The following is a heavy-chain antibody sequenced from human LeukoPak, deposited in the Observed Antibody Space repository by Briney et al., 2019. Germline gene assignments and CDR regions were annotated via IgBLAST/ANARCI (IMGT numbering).Heavy chain of an antibody. J-gene: IGHJ5*02. CDR1: GFTFSSYA. Sequence: GGSLRLSCAASGFTFSSYAMSWVRQAPGKGLEWVSAISGSGGSTYYADSVKGRFTISRDNSKNTLYLQMNSLRAEDTAIYYCAKDQPRRVTTDWFDPWGQGTLVTVSS. V-gene: IGHV3-23*01. CDR3: AKDQPRRVTTDWFDP. D-gene: IGHD4-17*01. CDR2: ISGSGGST.